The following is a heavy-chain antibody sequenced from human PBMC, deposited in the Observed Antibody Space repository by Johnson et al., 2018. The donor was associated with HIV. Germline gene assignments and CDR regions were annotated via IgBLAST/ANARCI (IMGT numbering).Heavy chain of an antibody. V-gene: IGHV3-66*01. CDR1: GFTVSGNY. Sequence: VQLVESGGGVVQPGRSLRLSCAASGFTVSGNYMSWVRQAPGKGLEWVSVIYSGGSTQYADFVKGRFSISRDTSKNTVYLQMNSLRVEDTALYYCASVRRGALDIWGQGTMVTVSS. CDR3: ASVRRGALDI. D-gene: IGHD3-10*02. CDR2: IYSGGST. J-gene: IGHJ3*02.